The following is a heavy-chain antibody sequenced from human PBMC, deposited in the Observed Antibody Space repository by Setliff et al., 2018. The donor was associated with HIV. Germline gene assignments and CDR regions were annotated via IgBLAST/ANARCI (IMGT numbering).Heavy chain of an antibody. V-gene: IGHV3-13*01. CDR1: GFAFSDYD. CDR3: ARAFNLAGVDY. CDR2: IGTGGDT. J-gene: IGHJ4*02. Sequence: GSLRLSCATSGFAFSDYDFHWVRQVTGEGLEWVSAIGTGGDTYYADSVKGRFTISRDNAKNSLYLQMNSLRAEDTAVYYCARAFNLAGVDYWGQGTLVTVSS. D-gene: IGHD3-10*01.